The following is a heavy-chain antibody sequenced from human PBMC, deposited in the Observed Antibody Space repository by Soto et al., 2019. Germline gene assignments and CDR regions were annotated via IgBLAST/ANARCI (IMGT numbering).Heavy chain of an antibody. V-gene: IGHV4-34*01. CDR1: GGSFSGYY. D-gene: IGHD2-8*01. J-gene: IGHJ4*02. CDR2: INHSGST. Sequence: QVQLQQWGAGLLKPSETLSLTCAVYGGSFSGYYWSWIRQPPGKGLEWIGEINHSGSTNYNPSLKSRVTISVDTSKTQFSLKLSSVTAADTAVYYCARGHDIVLMVYATFDYWGQGTLVTVSS. CDR3: ARGHDIVLMVYATFDY.